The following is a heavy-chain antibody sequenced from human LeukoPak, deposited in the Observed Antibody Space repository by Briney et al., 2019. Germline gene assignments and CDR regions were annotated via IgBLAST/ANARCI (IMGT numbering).Heavy chain of an antibody. CDR2: IYHTGST. V-gene: IGHV4-59*01. D-gene: IGHD7-27*01. CDR3: ASRKLGNDY. J-gene: IGHJ4*02. CDR1: GGSFSDYY. Sequence: SETLSLTCAVYGGSFSDYYWSWIRQSPGKGLEWIGYIYHTGSTSYSPSLKSRVTISADTSQNQFSLKLSSVTAADTAVYYCASRKLGNDYWGQGTLVTVSS.